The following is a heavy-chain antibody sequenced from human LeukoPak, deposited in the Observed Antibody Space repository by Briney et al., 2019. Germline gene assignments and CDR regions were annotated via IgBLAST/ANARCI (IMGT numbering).Heavy chain of an antibody. V-gene: IGHV3-43*01. Sequence: GRSLRLSCAASGFTFDDYTMHWVRQAPGKGLEWVSLISWDGGSTYYADSVKGRFTISRDNSKNSLYLQMNSLRTEDTALYYCAKDIGSGSYQGVDYWGQGTLVTVSS. J-gene: IGHJ4*02. CDR1: GFTFDDYT. CDR2: ISWDGGST. D-gene: IGHD1-26*01. CDR3: AKDIGSGSYQGVDY.